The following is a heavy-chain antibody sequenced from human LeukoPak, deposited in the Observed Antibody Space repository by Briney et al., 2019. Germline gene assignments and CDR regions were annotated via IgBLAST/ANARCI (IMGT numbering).Heavy chain of an antibody. J-gene: IGHJ4*02. V-gene: IGHV3-9*01. CDR2: ISWNSGSI. Sequence: GGSLRLSYAASGFTFDDYAMHWVRQAPGKGLEWVSGISWNSGSIGYADSVKGRFTISRDNAKNSLYLQMNSLRAEDTALYYCARAPIAVAYFDYWGQGTLVTVSS. CDR1: GFTFDDYA. CDR3: ARAPIAVAYFDY. D-gene: IGHD6-19*01.